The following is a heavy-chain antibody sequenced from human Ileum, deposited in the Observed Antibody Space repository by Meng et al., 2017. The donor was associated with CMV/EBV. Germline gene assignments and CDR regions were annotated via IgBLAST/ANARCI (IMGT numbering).Heavy chain of an antibody. Sequence: FTVSGSRRHGVRQAPEKGRVGVARIKSDGSSISYADSVKGRFTISRDNAENTMYLQMNSLRAEDTAVYYCVRDFFTAEYSSPGDDFDYWGQGTLVTVSS. CDR1: FTVSGSR. D-gene: IGHD3-16*01. J-gene: IGHJ4*02. CDR3: VRDFFTAEYSSPGDDFDY. CDR2: IKSDGSSI. V-gene: IGHV3-74*01.